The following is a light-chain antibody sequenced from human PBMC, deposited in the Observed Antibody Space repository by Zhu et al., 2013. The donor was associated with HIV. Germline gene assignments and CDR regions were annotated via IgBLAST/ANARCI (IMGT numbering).Light chain of an antibody. CDR1: SSDVGGYNY. Sequence: QSALTQPPSASGSLGQSVTISCTGTSSDVGGYNYVSWYQHHPGRAPKLMIYEVNKRPSGVPYRFSGSKSGNTASLTVSGLQADDEADYYCNSYAGSTNNVYVFGTGTKVTVL. CDR3: NSYAGSTNNVYV. V-gene: IGLV2-8*01. CDR2: EVN. J-gene: IGLJ1*01.